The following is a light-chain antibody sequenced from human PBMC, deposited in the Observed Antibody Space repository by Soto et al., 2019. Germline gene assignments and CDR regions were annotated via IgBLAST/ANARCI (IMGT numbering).Light chain of an antibody. CDR2: AAS. CDR1: QSISSY. Sequence: DLQMTQSPSSLSASLVYIFTITCXASQSISSYLNWYQQKPGKAPKLLIYAASSLQSGVPSRFSGSGSGTDFTLTISSLQPEDFATYCCQQSYCTRSTFGQGSKVDIK. V-gene: IGKV1-39*01. J-gene: IGKJ1*01. CDR3: QQSYCTRST.